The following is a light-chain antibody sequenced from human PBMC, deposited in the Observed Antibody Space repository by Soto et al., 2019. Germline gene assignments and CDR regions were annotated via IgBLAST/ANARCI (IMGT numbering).Light chain of an antibody. J-gene: IGKJ1*01. CDR1: QSVSSSY. V-gene: IGKV3-20*01. CDR3: QQYCRT. Sequence: EIVLTQSPGTLSLSPGERATLSFRASQSVSSSYLAWYQQKPGQAPRVPIDGASSRATGIPDRFNGSGSGTDFTLTISRLEPEDFAVYYCQQYCRTFGQGTKVEIK. CDR2: GAS.